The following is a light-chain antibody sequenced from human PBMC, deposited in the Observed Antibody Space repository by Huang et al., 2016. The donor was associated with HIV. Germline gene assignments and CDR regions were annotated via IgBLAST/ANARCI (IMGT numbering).Light chain of an antibody. V-gene: IGKV1-16*02. Sequence: DIQMAQSPSSLSAYVGDRFTITCRASQGISNYLAWFQQKPGKAPKSLIYAASSWQSGVPSKFSGTGSGTDFTLTISSLQPEDFAIYYCQQYNSYPITFGQGTRLEIK. CDR3: QQYNSYPIT. CDR1: QGISNY. J-gene: IGKJ5*01. CDR2: AAS.